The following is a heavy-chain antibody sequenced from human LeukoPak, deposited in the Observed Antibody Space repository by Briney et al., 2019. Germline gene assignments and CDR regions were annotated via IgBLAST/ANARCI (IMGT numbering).Heavy chain of an antibody. V-gene: IGHV4-39*07. Sequence: KASETLSLTCIVSGGSISSTTYYWGWIRQPPGKRLEWIGSIYYSGNTYYNPSLKSRVTISIDTSKNQFSLKLSSVTAADTAVYYCARDPPVAGTSWGQGTLVTVSS. CDR2: IYYSGNT. CDR1: GGSISSTTYY. CDR3: ARDPPVAGTS. J-gene: IGHJ4*02. D-gene: IGHD6-19*01.